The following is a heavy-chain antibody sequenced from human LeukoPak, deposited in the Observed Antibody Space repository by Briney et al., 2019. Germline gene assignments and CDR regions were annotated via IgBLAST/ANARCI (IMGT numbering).Heavy chain of an antibody. J-gene: IGHJ6*02. Sequence: SETLSLTCTVSGDSISSGGSYWSWTRQHPGEGLEWIGYIYYSGTTNYNPSLKSRFTISVDTSKNQFSLKLSSVTAADTAVYYCARAACSSTSCYAGYYYGMDVWGQGPTVTVSS. CDR2: IYYSGTT. D-gene: IGHD2-2*01. CDR3: ARAACSSTSCYAGYYYGMDV. V-gene: IGHV4-31*03. CDR1: GDSISSGGSY.